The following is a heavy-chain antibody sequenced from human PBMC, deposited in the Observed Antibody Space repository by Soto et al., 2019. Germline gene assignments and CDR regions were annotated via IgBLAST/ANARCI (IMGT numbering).Heavy chain of an antibody. CDR3: AGTNIAVAGLVY. Sequence: QVQLVQSGAEVKKPGASVKVSCKASGYTFTSYAMHWVRQAPGQRLEWMGWINAGNGNTKYSQKCQGRVTITRDTAASTGYMELSTLRSDDTAVYYCAGTNIAVAGLVYWGQGTLVTVSS. CDR1: GYTFTSYA. V-gene: IGHV1-3*01. J-gene: IGHJ4*02. CDR2: INAGNGNT. D-gene: IGHD6-19*01.